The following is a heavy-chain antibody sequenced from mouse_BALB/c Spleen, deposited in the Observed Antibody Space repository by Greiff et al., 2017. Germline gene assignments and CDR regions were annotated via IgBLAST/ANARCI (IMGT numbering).Heavy chain of an antibody. Sequence: EVQLQESGAELVKPGASVKLSCTASGFNIKDTYMHWVKQRPEQGLEWIGRIDPANGNTKYDPKFQGKATITADTSSNTAYLQLSSLTSEDTAVYYCAITTATAYWGQGTLVTVSA. D-gene: IGHD1-2*01. J-gene: IGHJ3*01. V-gene: IGHV14-3*02. CDR3: AITTATAY. CDR1: GFNIKDTY. CDR2: IDPANGNT.